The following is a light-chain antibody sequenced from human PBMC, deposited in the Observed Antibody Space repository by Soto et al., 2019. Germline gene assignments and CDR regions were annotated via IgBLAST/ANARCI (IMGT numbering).Light chain of an antibody. CDR2: GAS. CDR3: QKYAIAPLT. J-gene: IGKJ4*01. CDR1: RNISNY. Sequence: DIQVTQSPSSLSASLGDRVSITCRASRNISNYIAWYQQKPGQVPRLLISGASTLHTGVPSRFSGSGSGNDFTLTITSLPPEDIASTFCQKYAIAPLTFGGGTKVEV. V-gene: IGKV1-27*01.